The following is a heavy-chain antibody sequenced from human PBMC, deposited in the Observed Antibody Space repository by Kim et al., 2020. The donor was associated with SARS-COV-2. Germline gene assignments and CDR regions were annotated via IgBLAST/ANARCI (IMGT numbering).Heavy chain of an antibody. CDR2: IIPIFGTA. V-gene: IGHV1-69*13. J-gene: IGHJ4*02. Sequence: SVKVSCKASGGTFSSYAISWVLQAPGQGLEWMGGIIPIFGTANYAQKFQGGVTITADESTSTAYLELSSLRSEDTAVYYCAIYSSGGIFYFDYWGQGTLVTVSS. D-gene: IGHD6-19*01. CDR1: GGTFSSYA. CDR3: AIYSSGGIFYFDY.